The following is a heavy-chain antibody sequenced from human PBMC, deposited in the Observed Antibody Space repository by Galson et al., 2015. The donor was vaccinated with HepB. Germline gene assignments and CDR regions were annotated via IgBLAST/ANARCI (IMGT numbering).Heavy chain of an antibody. CDR2: INPTSDST. D-gene: IGHD1-26*01. Sequence: SVKVSCKASGYTFTSYYLHWVRQAPGQGLEWVGVINPTSDSTSYAQKFQDRVTMTRETSTNTGYMELSSLRSEDTAVYYCARGIVVRGPFQHWGQGTLVTVSS. J-gene: IGHJ1*01. V-gene: IGHV1-46*03. CDR1: GYTFTSYY. CDR3: ARGIVVRGPFQH.